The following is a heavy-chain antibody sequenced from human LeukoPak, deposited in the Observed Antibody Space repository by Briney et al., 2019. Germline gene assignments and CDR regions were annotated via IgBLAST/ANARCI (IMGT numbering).Heavy chain of an antibody. J-gene: IGHJ3*02. CDR2: IYTSGST. V-gene: IGHV4-4*07. CDR1: GGSISTYY. Sequence: SETLSHTCSVSGGSISTYYWSWIRQPAGKGLEWIGRIYTSGSTNYNPSLKSRVTMSVDTSKSQFSLNLSSVTAADTAVYYCASDPVWVGAFDIWGQGTMVTVSS. D-gene: IGHD1-26*01. CDR3: ASDPVWVGAFDI.